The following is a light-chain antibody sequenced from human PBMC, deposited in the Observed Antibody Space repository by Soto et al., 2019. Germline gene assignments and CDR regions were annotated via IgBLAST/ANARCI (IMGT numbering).Light chain of an antibody. CDR1: SSDVGAYNL. CDR2: EVS. Sequence: QSVLTQPASVSGSPGQSVTISCTGTSSDVGAYNLVSWYQQYPGKAPKLMIYEVSNRPSGVSNRFSGSKSGNTASLTISGLQAEDEADYYCRTSYEGGGKYVFGTGTKVTVL. J-gene: IGLJ1*01. CDR3: TSYEGGGKYV. V-gene: IGLV2-14*01.